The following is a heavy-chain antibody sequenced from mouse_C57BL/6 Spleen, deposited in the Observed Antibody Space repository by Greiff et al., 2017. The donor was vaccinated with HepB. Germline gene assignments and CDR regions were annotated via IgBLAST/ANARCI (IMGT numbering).Heavy chain of an antibody. CDR3: TLYYDYPWFGY. J-gene: IGHJ3*01. CDR2: IRLKSDNYAT. Sequence: EVKVEESGGGLVQPGGSMKLSCVASGFTFSNYWMNWVRQSPEKGLEWVAQIRLKSDNYATHYAESVKGRFTISRDDSKSSVYLQMNNLRAEDTGIYYCTLYYDYPWFGYWGQGTLVTVSA. D-gene: IGHD2-4*01. CDR1: GFTFSNYW. V-gene: IGHV6-3*01.